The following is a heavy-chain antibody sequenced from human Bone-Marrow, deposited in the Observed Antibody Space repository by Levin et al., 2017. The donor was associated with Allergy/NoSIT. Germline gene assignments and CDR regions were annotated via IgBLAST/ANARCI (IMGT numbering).Heavy chain of an antibody. J-gene: IGHJ6*03. CDR3: ARVKPDIVVVPAAIGSWYMDV. Sequence: PSESLSLTCAVSGGSISSSNWWSWVRQPPGTGLEWIGEIYHSGSTNYNPSLKSRVTISVDKSKNQFSLKLSSVTAADTAVYYCARVKPDIVVVPAAIGSWYMDVWGKGTTVTVSS. CDR1: GGSISSSNW. V-gene: IGHV4-4*02. CDR2: IYHSGST. D-gene: IGHD2-2*01.